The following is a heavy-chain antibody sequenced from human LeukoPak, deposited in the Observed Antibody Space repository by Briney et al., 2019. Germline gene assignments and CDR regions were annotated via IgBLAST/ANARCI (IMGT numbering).Heavy chain of an antibody. CDR2: IYSGGST. CDR3: ARETDYGDYEAFDP. CDR1: GFTVSSSY. D-gene: IGHD4-17*01. J-gene: IGHJ5*02. V-gene: IGHV3-53*01. Sequence: GGSLRLSCAASGFTVSSSYMSWVRQAPGKGLEWVSVIYSGGSTYYADSVKGRFTISRDNSKNTLYLQMNSLRAEDTAVYYCARETDYGDYEAFDPWGQGTLVTVSS.